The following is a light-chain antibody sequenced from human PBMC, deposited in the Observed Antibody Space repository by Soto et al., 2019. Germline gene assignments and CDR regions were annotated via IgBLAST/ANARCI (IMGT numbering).Light chain of an antibody. J-gene: IGKJ1*01. V-gene: IGKV1-6*01. CDR2: AAS. CDR1: QAIRSD. Sequence: AIQMTQSPSSLSASVGDRVTITCRASQAIRSDLARYQQKPGMAPKFLIFAASNLQRGVPARFSGSGSGTDFTLTISSLQPEDFATYYCLQLYNYPRTFGQGTKV. CDR3: LQLYNYPRT.